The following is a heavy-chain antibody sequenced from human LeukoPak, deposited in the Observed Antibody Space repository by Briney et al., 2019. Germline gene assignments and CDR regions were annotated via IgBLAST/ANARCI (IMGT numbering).Heavy chain of an antibody. J-gene: IGHJ5*02. CDR2: ISGSGEST. Sequence: AGGSLRLSCAASGFTFTDYAMSWVRQAPGKGLEWVSAISGSGESTHYAESVKGRFTISRDDSKTTLYLQMNSLRAEDTAVYYCARARPWFDPWGQGTLVTVS. V-gene: IGHV3-23*01. CDR1: GFTFTDYA. CDR3: ARARPWFDP.